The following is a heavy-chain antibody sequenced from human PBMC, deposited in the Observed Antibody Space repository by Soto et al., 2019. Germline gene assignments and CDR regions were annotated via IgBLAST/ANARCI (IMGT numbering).Heavy chain of an antibody. V-gene: IGHV1-8*01. CDR3: VTTAFASSG. Sequence: QVQLVQSGAEVKKPGASVKVSCKTSGYTFTSYDINWVRQATGQGLEWMGWMNPNTGNTGYAQNLQGRVTLTRDTSMSTAYMELSSLRSQDTAVYYCVTTAFASSGWGQGTLVTVSS. CDR1: GYTFTSYD. CDR2: MNPNTGNT. J-gene: IGHJ4*02. D-gene: IGHD3-22*01.